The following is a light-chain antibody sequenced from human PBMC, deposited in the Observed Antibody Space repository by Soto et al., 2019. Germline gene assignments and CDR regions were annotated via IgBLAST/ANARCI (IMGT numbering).Light chain of an antibody. Sequence: EIVLTQSPGTLSLSPGERATLSCRASQSVSSSYLAWYQQKPGQAPRLLIYGASSRAAGIPDRFSGSGSGTDFTLTISRLEPEDFGVYYCQQYGDPPLTSGPGTKVDIK. CDR1: QSVSSSY. CDR2: GAS. V-gene: IGKV3-20*01. CDR3: QQYGDPPLT. J-gene: IGKJ3*01.